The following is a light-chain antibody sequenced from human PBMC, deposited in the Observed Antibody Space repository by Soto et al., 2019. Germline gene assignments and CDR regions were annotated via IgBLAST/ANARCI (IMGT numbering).Light chain of an antibody. J-gene: IGLJ2*01. CDR3: SSYAGSNVV. CDR1: SSDVGGYNY. V-gene: IGLV2-8*01. Sequence: QSALTQPPSASGSLGQSVTISCTGTSSDVGGYNYVSWYQQHPGKAPKLMIYEVNERPSGVPDRFSGSKSGNTASLTVSGLQAEDEADYYCSSYAGSNVVFGGGTKLTVL. CDR2: EVN.